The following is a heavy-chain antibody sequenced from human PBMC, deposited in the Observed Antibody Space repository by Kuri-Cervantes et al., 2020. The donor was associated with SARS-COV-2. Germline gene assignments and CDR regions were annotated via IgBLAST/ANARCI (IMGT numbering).Heavy chain of an antibody. CDR2: INPNSGGT. Sequence: ASVKVSCKASGYTFTGYYMHWVRQAPGQGLEWMGWINPNSGGTNYAQKFQGRVTMTRDTSISTAYMELSRLRSDDTAVYYCARDNRPHYYGSGRVYYYYYGMDVWGQGTTVTVSS. CDR3: ARDNRPHYYGSGRVYYYYYGMDV. D-gene: IGHD3-10*01. V-gene: IGHV1-2*02. J-gene: IGHJ6*02. CDR1: GYTFTGYY.